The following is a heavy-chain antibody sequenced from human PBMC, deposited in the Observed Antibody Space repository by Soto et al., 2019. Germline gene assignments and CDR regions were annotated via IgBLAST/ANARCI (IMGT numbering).Heavy chain of an antibody. D-gene: IGHD3-22*01. CDR2: IYSGGST. CDR3: ARAYDSSGYYDAFDI. V-gene: IGHV3-66*01. J-gene: IGHJ3*02. Sequence: GGSLRLSCAASGLTVSSNYMSWVRQAPGKGLEWVSVIYSGGSTYYADSVKGRFTISRDNSKNTLYLQMNSLRAEDTALYYCARAYDSSGYYDAFDIWGQGTMVTVSS. CDR1: GLTVSSNY.